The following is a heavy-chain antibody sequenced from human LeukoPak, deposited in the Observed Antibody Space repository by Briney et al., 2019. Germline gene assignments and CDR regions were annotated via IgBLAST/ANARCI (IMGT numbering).Heavy chain of an antibody. CDR1: GYIFTGYY. CDR3: ARVFRPMTFFDY. V-gene: IGHV1-2*02. J-gene: IGHJ4*02. CDR2: INPNSGGT. Sequence: GASVKVSCKASGYIFTGYYIHWVRQAPGQGLEWMGWINPNSGGTNYAQKFQGRVTMTRDTSISTAYMELSRLRSDDTAVYYCARVFRPMTFFDYWSQGTLVTVSS.